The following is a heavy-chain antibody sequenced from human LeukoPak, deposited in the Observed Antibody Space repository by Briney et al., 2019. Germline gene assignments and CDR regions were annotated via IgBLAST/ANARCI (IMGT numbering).Heavy chain of an antibody. CDR1: GFTFSSYW. CDR2: IKHDGSEE. J-gene: IGHJ4*02. D-gene: IGHD3-16*01. Sequence: GGSLRLSCAASGFTFSSYWMSWVRQAPGKGLEWVANIKHDGSEENSVDSVKGQFTISRDNAKNSLYLQMNSLRAEDTAVYYCVRDRGGASVDYWGQGTQVTVSS. CDR3: VRDRGGASVDY. V-gene: IGHV3-7*01.